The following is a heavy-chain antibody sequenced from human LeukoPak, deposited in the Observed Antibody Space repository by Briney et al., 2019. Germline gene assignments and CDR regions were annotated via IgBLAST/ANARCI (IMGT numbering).Heavy chain of an antibody. CDR3: ARDPSSGWYLKGWFDP. J-gene: IGHJ5*02. Sequence: PGGSLRLSCAAPEFTFSSYSMNWVRQATGKGLEWVASISSSSNYIYYADSVKGRFTISRDNAKNSLYLQMNSLRAEDTAVYYCARDPSSGWYLKGWFDPWGQGTLVTVSS. CDR2: ISSSSNYI. CDR1: EFTFSSYS. D-gene: IGHD6-19*01. V-gene: IGHV3-21*01.